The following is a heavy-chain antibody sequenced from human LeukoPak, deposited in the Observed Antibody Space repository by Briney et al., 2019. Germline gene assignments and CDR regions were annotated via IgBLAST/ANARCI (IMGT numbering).Heavy chain of an antibody. CDR3: VGSPYVWGSYRYDY. CDR2: IYYIGST. CDR1: DRSISSCY. D-gene: IGHD3-16*02. V-gene: IGHV4-59*01. Sequence: SETLSLTCTVSDRSISSCYWRWIRQPPGRGLEWVGYIYYIGSTNYNPSLKSRVTISVDTSKNQFSLKPSSVTAADTAVYYCVGSPYVWGSYRYDYWGQGTLVTVSS. J-gene: IGHJ4*02.